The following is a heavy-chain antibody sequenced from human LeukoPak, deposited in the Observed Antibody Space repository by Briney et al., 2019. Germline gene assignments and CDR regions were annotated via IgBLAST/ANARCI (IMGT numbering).Heavy chain of an antibody. V-gene: IGHV3-23*01. J-gene: IGHJ4*02. CDR1: GFTFSSYA. Sequence: GGSLRLSCAASGFTFSSYAMSWVRQAPGKGLEWVSAISGSGGSTYYADSVKGRFTISRDNSRNTLYLQMNSLRAEDTAVYYCAKDFYSGSYYEYGYFDYWGQGTLVTVSS. D-gene: IGHD1-26*01. CDR3: AKDFYSGSYYEYGYFDY. CDR2: ISGSGGST.